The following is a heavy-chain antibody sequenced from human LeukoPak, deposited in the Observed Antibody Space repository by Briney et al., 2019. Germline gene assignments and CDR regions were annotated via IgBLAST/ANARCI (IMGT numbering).Heavy chain of an antibody. CDR3: ARGYRPQGLRFDY. Sequence: SETLSLTCTVSGGSVSSYYWSWIRQPPGKGLEWVGYIHCSGSTNYNPSLKSRVTISVDTSKNQFSLKLSSVTAADTAVYYCARGYRPQGLRFDYWGRGTLVTVSS. CDR2: IHCSGST. CDR1: GGSVSSYY. V-gene: IGHV4-59*02. J-gene: IGHJ4*02. D-gene: IGHD4-17*01.